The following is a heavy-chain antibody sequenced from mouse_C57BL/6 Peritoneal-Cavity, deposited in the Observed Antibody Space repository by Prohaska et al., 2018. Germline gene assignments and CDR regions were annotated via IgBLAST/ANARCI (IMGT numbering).Heavy chain of an antibody. CDR3: MRYGNYWYFDV. V-gene: IGHV11-2*01. Sequence: EVQLLETGGGLVQPGGSRGLSCEGSGFTFSGFWMSWVRQTPGKTLECIGDINSDGSAINYAPSIKDRCTIFRDNDKSTLYLQMSNVRSEDTATYFCMRYGNYWYFDVWGTGTTVTVSS. CDR2: INSDGSAI. J-gene: IGHJ1*03. CDR1: GFTFSGFW. D-gene: IGHD2-1*01.